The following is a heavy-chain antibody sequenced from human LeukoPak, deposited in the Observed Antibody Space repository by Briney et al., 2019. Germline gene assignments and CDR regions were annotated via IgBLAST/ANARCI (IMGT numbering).Heavy chain of an antibody. Sequence: SETLSLTCTVSGGSISSRSYYWGWIRQPPGKGLEWIGSIYYSGSTYYNPPLKSRVTISVDTSKNQFSLKLNSVTAADTAVYYCARQYYYDSSGFPLDYWGQGTLVTVSS. CDR2: IYYSGST. V-gene: IGHV4-39*01. J-gene: IGHJ4*02. CDR1: GGSISSRSYY. D-gene: IGHD3-22*01. CDR3: ARQYYYDSSGFPLDY.